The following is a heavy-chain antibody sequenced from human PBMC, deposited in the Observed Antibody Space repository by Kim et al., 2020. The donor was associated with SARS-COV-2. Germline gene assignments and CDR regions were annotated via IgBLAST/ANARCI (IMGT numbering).Heavy chain of an antibody. D-gene: IGHD2-2*02. J-gene: IGHJ4*02. Sequence: SETLSLTCTVSGGSISSSSYYWGWIRQPPGKGLEWIGSIYYSGSTYYNPSLKSRVTISVDTSKNQFSLKLSSVTAADTAVYYCARQRPQAKYCSSTSCYNDPNYFDYWGQGTLVTVSS. CDR1: GGSISSSSYY. CDR2: IYYSGST. CDR3: ARQRPQAKYCSSTSCYNDPNYFDY. V-gene: IGHV4-39*01.